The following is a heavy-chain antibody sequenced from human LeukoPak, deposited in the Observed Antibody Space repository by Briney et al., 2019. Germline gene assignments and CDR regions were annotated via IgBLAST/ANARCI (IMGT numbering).Heavy chain of an antibody. CDR1: GYTFTSYY. CDR2: INPSGGST. J-gene: IGHJ4*02. Sequence: ASVKVSCKASGYTFTSYYMHWVRQAPGQGLEWMGIINPSGGSTGYARNFQGRVTMTRDTSTSTVYMELSSLRSEDTAVYFCARGGPQWLVLRKRFYFDSWGQGTLVTVSS. D-gene: IGHD6-19*01. CDR3: ARGGPQWLVLRKRFYFDS. V-gene: IGHV1-46*01.